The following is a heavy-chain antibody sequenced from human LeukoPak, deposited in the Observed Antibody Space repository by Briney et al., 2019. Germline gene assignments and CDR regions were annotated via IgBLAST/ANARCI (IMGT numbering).Heavy chain of an antibody. CDR1: GYSFTNFW. Sequence: GESLEISCKGSGYSFTNFWIGWVRQMPGKGLEWMGIIYPCDSDTRHSPSFQGQVTNSADQAISTAYLQWSSWKASDTAMYLCARQPRGTVVLDNWGERALGTLSS. J-gene: IGHJ4*02. CDR3: ARQPRGTVVLDN. CDR2: IYPCDSDT. V-gene: IGHV5-51*01. D-gene: IGHD4-23*01.